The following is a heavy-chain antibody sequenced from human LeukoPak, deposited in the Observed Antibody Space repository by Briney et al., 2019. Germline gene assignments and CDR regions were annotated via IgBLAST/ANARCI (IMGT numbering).Heavy chain of an antibody. V-gene: IGHV3-23*01. D-gene: IGHD5-12*01. CDR3: AKDLDIVATITGN. J-gene: IGHJ4*02. CDR2: VSGSGGST. Sequence: GGSLRLYCAASGFTFSSYAMSWVRQAPGKGLEWVSGVSGSGGSTYYADSVKGRFTISRDNSKNTLYLQMNSLRAEDTAVYYCAKDLDIVATITGNWGQGTLVTVSS. CDR1: GFTFSSYA.